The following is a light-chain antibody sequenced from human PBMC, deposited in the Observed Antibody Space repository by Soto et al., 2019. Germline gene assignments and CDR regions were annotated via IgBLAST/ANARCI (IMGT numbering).Light chain of an antibody. CDR2: DAS. Sequence: EIVVTLSPCTLSLSPGERATLSCRASQSVSSSYLAWYQQKPGQAPRLLIYDASTRATGTPDRFSGAGSATDFTLTISRLEPEDFAVYYCHQYYRTPRTFGQGTKVDIK. V-gene: IGKV3-20*01. J-gene: IGKJ1*01. CDR3: HQYYRTPRT. CDR1: QSVSSSY.